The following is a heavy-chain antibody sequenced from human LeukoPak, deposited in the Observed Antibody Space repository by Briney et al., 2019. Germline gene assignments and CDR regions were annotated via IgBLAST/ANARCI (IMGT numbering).Heavy chain of an antibody. CDR3: ARGQLRPKHYYYYGMDV. V-gene: IGHV4-34*01. Sequence: RTSETLSLTCAVYGGSFSGYYWSWIRQPPGKVLEWIGEINHSGSTNYNPSLKSRVTISVDTSKNQFSLKLSSVTAADTAVYYCARGQLRPKHYYYYGMDVWGQGTTVTVSS. CDR1: GGSFSGYY. D-gene: IGHD5-18*01. J-gene: IGHJ6*02. CDR2: INHSGST.